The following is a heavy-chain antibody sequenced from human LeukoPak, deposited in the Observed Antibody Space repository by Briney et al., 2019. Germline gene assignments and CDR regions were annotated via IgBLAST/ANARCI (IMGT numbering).Heavy chain of an antibody. CDR3: ATADWESFYFDS. CDR2: TSYSEGT. CDR1: GGSVSRGGYY. D-gene: IGHD1-26*01. J-gene: IGHJ4*02. Sequence: SETLSLTCTVSGGSVSRGGYYWNWIRQRPGKGLEWIGFTSYSEGTYYNPSLMSRITISVDISQSQFSLKMRDVTAADTAVYFCATADWESFYFDSWGQGALVAVSS. V-gene: IGHV4-31*03.